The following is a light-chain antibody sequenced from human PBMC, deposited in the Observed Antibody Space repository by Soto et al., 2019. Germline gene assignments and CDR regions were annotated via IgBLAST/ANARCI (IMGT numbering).Light chain of an antibody. CDR3: QQSYGTPDG. J-gene: IGKJ4*01. V-gene: IGKV1-39*01. Sequence: DIQMTQSPSSLSASVGDRVTITCRASQSISSYLNWYQQKPGKAPKLLIYAASSLQSGVPSRFSGSGSGTDFTLTISSLQPEDFATYYCQQSYGTPDGFGGGTKVDIK. CDR1: QSISSY. CDR2: AAS.